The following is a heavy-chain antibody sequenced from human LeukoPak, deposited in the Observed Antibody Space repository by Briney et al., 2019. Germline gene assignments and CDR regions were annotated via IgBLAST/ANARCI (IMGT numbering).Heavy chain of an antibody. CDR2: ISGSGGST. Sequence: PGGSLRLSCAASGFTFSSYAMSWVRQAPGKGLEWVSAISGSGGSTYYADSVKGRFTISRDNSKNTLYLQMNSLRAEDTAVYYXAKVGSQQLVRLLDYWGQGTLVTVSS. CDR1: GFTFSSYA. CDR3: AKVGSQQLVRLLDY. D-gene: IGHD6-13*01. V-gene: IGHV3-23*01. J-gene: IGHJ4*02.